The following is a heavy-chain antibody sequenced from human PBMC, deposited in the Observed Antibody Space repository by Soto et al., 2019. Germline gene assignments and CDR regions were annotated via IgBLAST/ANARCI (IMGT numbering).Heavy chain of an antibody. V-gene: IGHV1-69*12. Sequence: QVQLVESGAEVKKPGSSVKVSCKASGGTFSTYAISWVRQAPGQGLEWMGGVIPIYGTPNYAQKFQGRVTITADESTSTAYMDLTSLRSEDTAVYYCARSGSDWYFDLWGRDTLVTVSS. CDR2: VIPIYGTP. J-gene: IGHJ2*01. CDR3: ARSGSDWYFDL. D-gene: IGHD2-15*01. CDR1: GGTFSTYA.